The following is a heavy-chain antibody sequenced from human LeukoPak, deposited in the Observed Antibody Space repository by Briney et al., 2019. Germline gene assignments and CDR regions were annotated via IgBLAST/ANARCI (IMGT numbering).Heavy chain of an antibody. CDR2: INHSGST. CDR3: ARGGRYYYDSSGCYYLSY. D-gene: IGHD3-22*01. Sequence: SETLSLTCAVYGGSFSGYYWSWIRQPPGKGLEWIGEINHSGSTNYNPSLKSRVTISVDTSKNQFSLKLSSVTAADTAVYYCARGGRYYYDSSGCYYLSYWGQGTLVTVSS. CDR1: GGSFSGYY. V-gene: IGHV4-34*01. J-gene: IGHJ4*02.